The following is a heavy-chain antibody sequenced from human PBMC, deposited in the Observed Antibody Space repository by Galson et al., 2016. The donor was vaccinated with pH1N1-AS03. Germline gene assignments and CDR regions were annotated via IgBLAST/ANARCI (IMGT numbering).Heavy chain of an antibody. V-gene: IGHV5-10-1*01. CDR2: FDPSDSHT. CDR1: GYSFTNYW. J-gene: IGHJ4*02. CDR3: ARGYSGFGFVY. Sequence: QSGAEVTKPGESLRISCKGSGYSFTNYWINWVRQMPGKGLEWMGRFDPSDSHTSYSPSFQGHVTFSADKSINTAYLQWSSLKSSDTAIYSCARGYSGFGFVYWGQGTLVTVSS. D-gene: IGHD5-12*01.